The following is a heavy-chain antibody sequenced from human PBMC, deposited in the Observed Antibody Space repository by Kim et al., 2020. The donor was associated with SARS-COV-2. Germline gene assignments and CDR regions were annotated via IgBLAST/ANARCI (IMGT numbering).Heavy chain of an antibody. Sequence: NWYNVYAESGNSRITINPDTSKTHFSLRLNSVAPEDTAVYYCARKNYFDYWGQGTLVTVSS. CDR2: NWYN. J-gene: IGHJ4*02. CDR3: ARKNYFDY. V-gene: IGHV6-1*01.